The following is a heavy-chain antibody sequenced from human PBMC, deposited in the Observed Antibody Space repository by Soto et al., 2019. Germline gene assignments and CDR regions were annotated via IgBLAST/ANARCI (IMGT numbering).Heavy chain of an antibody. J-gene: IGHJ4*02. CDR3: ARDRPERSRLRSFDWLSKGLFEY. D-gene: IGHD3-9*01. CDR1: GFTFSSYA. Sequence: EVQLLESGGGLVQPGGSLRLSCAASGFTFSSYAMSWVRQAPGKGLEWVSAISGSGGSTYYADSVKGRFTISRDNSKNTLYLQMNSLRAEDTAVYYCARDRPERSRLRSFDWLSKGLFEYWGRGTLVTVSS. V-gene: IGHV3-23*01. CDR2: ISGSGGST.